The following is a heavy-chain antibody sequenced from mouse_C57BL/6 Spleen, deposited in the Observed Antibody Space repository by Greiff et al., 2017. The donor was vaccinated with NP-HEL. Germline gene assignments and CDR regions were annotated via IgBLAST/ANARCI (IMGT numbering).Heavy chain of an antibody. CDR1: GYTFTDYN. CDR2: INPNNGGT. J-gene: IGHJ4*01. V-gene: IGHV1-18*01. Sequence: EVQLQQSGPELVKPGASVKIPCKASGYTFTDYNMDWVKQSHGKSLEWIGDINPNNGGTIYNQKFKGKATLTVDKSSSTAYMELRSLTSADTAVYYCARYDYDPPYAMDYWGQGASVTVSS. CDR3: ARYDYDPPYAMDY. D-gene: IGHD2-4*01.